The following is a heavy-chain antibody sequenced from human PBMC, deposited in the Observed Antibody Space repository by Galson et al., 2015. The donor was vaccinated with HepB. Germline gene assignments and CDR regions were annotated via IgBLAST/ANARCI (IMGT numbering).Heavy chain of an antibody. D-gene: IGHD6-6*01. Sequence: SVKVSCKASGGTFSSYAISWVRQAPGQGLEWMGGIIPIFGTANYAQKFQGRVTITADESTSTAYMELSSLRSEDTAVYYCASSIAARRGPSDYWGQGTLVTVSS. CDR1: GGTFSSYA. CDR3: ASSIAARRGPSDY. V-gene: IGHV1-69*13. J-gene: IGHJ4*02. CDR2: IIPIFGTA.